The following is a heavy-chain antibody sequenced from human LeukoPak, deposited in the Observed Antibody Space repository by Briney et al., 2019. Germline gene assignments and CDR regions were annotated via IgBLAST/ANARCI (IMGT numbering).Heavy chain of an antibody. J-gene: IGHJ4*02. CDR2: IRHDETKE. V-gene: IGHV3-33*03. CDR3: AKEYTPSSPLGELDS. Sequence: PGTSLRLSCEVSGLTLSSYAMHWAPQAPGKGLEWVAVIRHDETKEYYADSVQGRFTISRDTPNNMLYLQMNNMRAEDTAVYYCAKEYTPSSPLGELDSWGQGTLVIVSS. CDR1: GLTLSSYA. D-gene: IGHD6-6*01.